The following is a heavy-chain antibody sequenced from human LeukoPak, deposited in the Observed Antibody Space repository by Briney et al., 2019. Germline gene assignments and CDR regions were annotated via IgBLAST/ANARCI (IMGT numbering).Heavy chain of an antibody. CDR2: ISYDGSNK. J-gene: IGHJ3*02. D-gene: IGHD6-19*01. V-gene: IGHV3-30*18. CDR3: AKDHPAGYSSGWYDAFDI. Sequence: GGSLRLSCTASGFTFSSYGMHWVRQAPGKGLEWVAVISYDGSNKYYADSVKGRFTISRDNSKNTLYLQMNSLRAEDTAVYYCAKDHPAGYSSGWYDAFDIWGQGTMVTVSS. CDR1: GFTFSSYG.